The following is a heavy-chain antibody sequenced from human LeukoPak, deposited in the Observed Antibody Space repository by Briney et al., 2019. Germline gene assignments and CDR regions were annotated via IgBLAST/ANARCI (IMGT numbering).Heavy chain of an antibody. CDR3: ARDDAGSTFDP. CDR2: IYYSGST. J-gene: IGHJ5*02. V-gene: IGHV4-61*01. Sequence: PSQTLSLTCTVSGVSVSSGSYYWSWIRQPPGKGLEWIGYIYYSGSTNYNPSLKSRVTISVDTSKNQFSLKLSSVTAADTAVYYCARDDAGSTFDPWGQGTLVTVSS. CDR1: GVSVSSGSYY. D-gene: IGHD2-2*01.